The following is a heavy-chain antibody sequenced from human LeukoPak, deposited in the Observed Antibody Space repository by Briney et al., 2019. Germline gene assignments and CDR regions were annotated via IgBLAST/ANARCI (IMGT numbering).Heavy chain of an antibody. J-gene: IGHJ4*02. D-gene: IGHD4-17*01. CDR2: ITTYNDNT. V-gene: IGHV1-18*01. CDR1: GYTFTSYP. Sequence: ASVKVSCKASGYTFTSYPISWVRQAPGQGLEWMGWITTYNDNTNYAQKLQGRVTMTTDTSTSTAYMDLRGLRSDDTAVYYCARGYDYGDYVGGFDYWGQGTLVTVSS. CDR3: ARGYDYGDYVGGFDY.